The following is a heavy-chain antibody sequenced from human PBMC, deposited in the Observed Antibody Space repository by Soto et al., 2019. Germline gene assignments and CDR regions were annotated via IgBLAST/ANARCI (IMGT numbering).Heavy chain of an antibody. CDR3: ARATRGRRWLQFGYYFDY. Sequence: QVQLQESGPGLVKPSQTLSLTCTVSGGSISSGGYYWSWIRQHPGKGLEWIGYIYYSGSTYYNPSLKSRVTRSVDTSKNQFALKLSSVTAADTAVYYCARATRGRRWLQFGYYFDYWGQGTLVTVSS. D-gene: IGHD5-12*01. CDR1: GGSISSGGYY. J-gene: IGHJ4*02. CDR2: IYYSGST. V-gene: IGHV4-31*03.